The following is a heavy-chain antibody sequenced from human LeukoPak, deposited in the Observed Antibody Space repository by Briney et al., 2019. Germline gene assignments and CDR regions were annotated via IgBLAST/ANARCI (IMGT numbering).Heavy chain of an antibody. CDR2: ISSSSYI. J-gene: IGHJ4*02. CDR1: GFTFSSYA. D-gene: IGHD4-23*01. V-gene: IGHV3-21*01. CDR3: ARDGLSVVTQHFDY. Sequence: GGSLRLSCAASGFTFSSYAMSWVRQAPGKGLEWVSSISSSSYIYYAGSVKGRFTISRDNAKNSLYLQMNSLRAEDTAVYYCARDGLSVVTQHFDYWGQGALVTVSS.